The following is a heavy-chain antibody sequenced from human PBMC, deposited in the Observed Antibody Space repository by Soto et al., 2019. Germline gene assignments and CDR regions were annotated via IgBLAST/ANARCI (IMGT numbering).Heavy chain of an antibody. Sequence: TSETPSLTCPVSCGFISSYSWRWIRQPPGKGLEWIGNIQYNGNTKSSPSLKSRVTMSVDTSKNHFSLKLISVTTADTAVYFCAREGNLGRWIQPLDSWGQGTLVTVSS. J-gene: IGHJ4*02. CDR1: CGFISSYS. D-gene: IGHD2-2*03. CDR2: IQYNGNT. CDR3: AREGNLGRWIQPLDS. V-gene: IGHV4-59*01.